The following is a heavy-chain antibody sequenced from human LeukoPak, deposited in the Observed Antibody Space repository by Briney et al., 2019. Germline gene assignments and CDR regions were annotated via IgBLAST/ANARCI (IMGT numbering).Heavy chain of an antibody. V-gene: IGHV4-34*01. CDR3: ARRGRCSSTSCYEPADY. D-gene: IGHD2-2*01. J-gene: IGHJ4*02. Sequence: PSETLSLTCAVYGGSFSGYYWSWIRQPPGKGLEWIGEINHSGSTNYNPSLKSRVTISVDTSKNQFSLKLSSVTAADTAVYYCARRGRCSSTSCYEPADYWGQGTLVTVSS. CDR1: GGSFSGYY. CDR2: INHSGST.